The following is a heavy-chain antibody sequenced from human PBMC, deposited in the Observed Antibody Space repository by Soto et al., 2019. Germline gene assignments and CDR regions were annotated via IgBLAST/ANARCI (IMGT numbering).Heavy chain of an antibody. J-gene: IGHJ4*02. CDR3: ARDCYSYYDFWSGYFQQSSGCSDY. Sequence: GASVKVSCKAIGYSFTSHYMHWVRQAPGQGLEWMGTIYPGGVNIGYAQKFKGRVTMTKDTSTSTAYMELRSLRSDDTAVYYCARDCYSYYDFWSGYFQQSSGCSDYWGQGTLVTVSS. CDR2: IYPGGVNI. V-gene: IGHV1-46*01. D-gene: IGHD3-3*01. CDR1: GYSFTSHY.